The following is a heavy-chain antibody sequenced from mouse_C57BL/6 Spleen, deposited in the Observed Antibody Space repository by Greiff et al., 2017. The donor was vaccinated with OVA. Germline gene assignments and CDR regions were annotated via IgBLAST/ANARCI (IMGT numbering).Heavy chain of an antibody. J-gene: IGHJ4*01. Sequence: EVQLQQSVAELVRPGASVKLSCTASGFNIKNTYMHWVKQRPEQGLEWIGRIDPANDNTKYAPKFQGKATMTADTSSNTACLQLSSLSSEDTAVYCCARGNFGSSFYAMDYWGQGTSVTVSS. CDR1: GFNIKNTY. D-gene: IGHD1-1*01. CDR2: IDPANDNT. V-gene: IGHV14-3*01. CDR3: ARGNFGSSFYAMDY.